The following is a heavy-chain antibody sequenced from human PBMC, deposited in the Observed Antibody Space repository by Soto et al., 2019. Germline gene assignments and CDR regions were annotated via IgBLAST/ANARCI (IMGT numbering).Heavy chain of an antibody. J-gene: IGHJ6*02. Sequence: GGCLRLSCGASGFTVKNHAMHWVRQAQGKGLEWVAVMSYDGRNKYYADSVKGRFTISRDNSKNTLYLQTNSVRADDTAVYYFARSRAYSNYYFYGMDVWGQGTTVT. CDR1: GFTVKNHA. CDR2: MSYDGRNK. CDR3: ARSRAYSNYYFYGMDV. V-gene: IGHV3-30*04. D-gene: IGHD2-15*01.